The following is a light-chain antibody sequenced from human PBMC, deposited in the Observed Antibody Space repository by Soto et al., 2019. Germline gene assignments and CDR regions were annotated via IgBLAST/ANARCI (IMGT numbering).Light chain of an antibody. CDR2: GAS. V-gene: IGKV3-15*01. J-gene: IGKJ1*01. CDR3: QQYNNWPPWT. CDR1: QSVSSN. Sequence: EIVMTQSPATLSVSPGERATLSCRARQSVSSNLAWYQQKPGQAPRLLIYGASTRATGIPARFSGSGSGTEFTLTISSLQSEDFAVYYCQQYNNWPPWTFGQGTKVELK.